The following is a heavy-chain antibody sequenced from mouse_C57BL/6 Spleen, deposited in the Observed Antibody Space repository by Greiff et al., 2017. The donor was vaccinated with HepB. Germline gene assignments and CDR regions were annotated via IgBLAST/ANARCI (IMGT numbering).Heavy chain of an antibody. Sequence: VQLQQSGPELVKPGASVKISCKASGYAFSSSWMNWVKQRPGKGLEWIGRIYPGDGDTNYNGKFKGKATLTADKSSSTAYMQLSSLTSEDSAVYFCARCGNYTYYAMDYWGQGTSVTVS. CDR2: IYPGDGDT. CDR3: ARCGNYTYYAMDY. J-gene: IGHJ4*01. V-gene: IGHV1-82*01. D-gene: IGHD2-1*01. CDR1: GYAFSSSW.